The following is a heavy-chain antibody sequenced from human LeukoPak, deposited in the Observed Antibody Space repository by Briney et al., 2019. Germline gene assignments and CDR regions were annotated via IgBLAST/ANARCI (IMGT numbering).Heavy chain of an antibody. J-gene: IGHJ5*02. CDR3: ARGGYWFDP. V-gene: IGHV4-59*11. Sequence: PSETLSLTCTVSGGSISSHYWSWIRQPPRKGLEWIGYIYYSGSTNYNPSLKSRVTISVDTSKNQFSLKLSSVTAADTAVYYCARGGYWFDPWGQGTLVTVSS. CDR2: IYYSGST. CDR1: GGSISSHY.